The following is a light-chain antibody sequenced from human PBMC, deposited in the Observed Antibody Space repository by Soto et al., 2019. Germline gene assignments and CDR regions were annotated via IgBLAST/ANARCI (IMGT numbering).Light chain of an antibody. CDR3: SSFTIRTTVV. CDR1: SSDVGGYNF. V-gene: IGLV2-14*01. Sequence: QSALTQPASVSGSPGQSITISCTGTSSDVGGYNFVSWYQQHPGRAPKLLIYEVSRRPSGVSNRFSGSKSGDTASLTISGLQAEDEADYYCSSFTIRTTVVFGTGTKGTVL. J-gene: IGLJ1*01. CDR2: EVS.